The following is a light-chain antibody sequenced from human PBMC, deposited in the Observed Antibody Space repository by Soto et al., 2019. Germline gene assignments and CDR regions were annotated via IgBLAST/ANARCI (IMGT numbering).Light chain of an antibody. CDR3: SSYTSSSLGV. CDR1: SSDVGGYNY. V-gene: IGLV2-14*03. Sequence: QSALTRPASVSGSPGQSITISCTGTSSDVGGYNYVSWYQHHPGKAPKLMIYDVSNRPSGVSNRFSGSKSGNTASLTISGLQAEDEADYYCSSYTSSSLGVFGGGTKLTVL. CDR2: DVS. J-gene: IGLJ2*01.